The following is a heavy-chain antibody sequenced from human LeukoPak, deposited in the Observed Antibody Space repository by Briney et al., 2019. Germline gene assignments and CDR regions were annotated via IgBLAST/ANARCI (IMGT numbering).Heavy chain of an antibody. Sequence: SETLSLTCTVSGGSISSSSYYWGWIRQPPGKGLEWIGSIYYSGSTYYNPSLKSRVTISVDTSKNQFSLKLSSVTAADTAVYYCARHFIVVVPAATFAWFDPWGQGTLVTVSS. CDR1: GGSISSSSYY. CDR3: ARHFIVVVPAATFAWFDP. J-gene: IGHJ5*02. CDR2: IYYSGST. V-gene: IGHV4-39*01. D-gene: IGHD2-2*01.